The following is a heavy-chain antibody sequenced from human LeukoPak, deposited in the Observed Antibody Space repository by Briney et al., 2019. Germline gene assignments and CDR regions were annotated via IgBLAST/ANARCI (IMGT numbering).Heavy chain of an antibody. D-gene: IGHD6-13*01. V-gene: IGHV4-39*01. Sequence: PSETLSLTCTVSGGSISSSSYYWGWIRQPPGQGLEWIGSIYYSGSTYYNPSLKSRVTISVDTSKNQFSLKLSSVTAADTAVYYCAREGDEEIAAAGKGSFDYWGQGTLVTVSS. J-gene: IGHJ4*02. CDR1: GGSISSSSYY. CDR2: IYYSGST. CDR3: AREGDEEIAAAGKGSFDY.